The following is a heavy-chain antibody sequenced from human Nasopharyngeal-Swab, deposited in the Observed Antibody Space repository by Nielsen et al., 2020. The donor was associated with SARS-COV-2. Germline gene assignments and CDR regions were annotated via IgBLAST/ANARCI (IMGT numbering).Heavy chain of an antibody. V-gene: IGHV4-31*03. CDR3: ARGWAGHYFDY. CDR2: IYYSGNT. CDR1: GASITSGGYY. Sequence: SETLSLTCTVSGASITSGGYYWSWIRYLPGRGLEWIGYIYYSGNTLYNPSLKSRVTMSVDTSENQFSLNLNSVTAADTAVYYCARGWAGHYFDYWGQGTLVTVSS. J-gene: IGHJ4*02. D-gene: IGHD1-26*01.